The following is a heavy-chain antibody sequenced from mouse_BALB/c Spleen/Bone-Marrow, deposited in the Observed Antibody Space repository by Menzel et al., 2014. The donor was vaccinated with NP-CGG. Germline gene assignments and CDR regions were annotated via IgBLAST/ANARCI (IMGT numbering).Heavy chain of an antibody. V-gene: IGHV1-4*02. J-gene: IGHJ3*01. Sequence: QVQLQQSGAELARPGASVKMSCKASGYTFTSYTIQWVKPRPGQGLEWIGYINPSSGYTDYNQKFKDKTTLTADKSSNTAYMQLTSLTSEDSAAYSCAREARTGAWFTYWGQGTLVTVSA. CDR2: INPSSGYT. D-gene: IGHD4-1*01. CDR3: AREARTGAWFTY. CDR1: GYTFTSYT.